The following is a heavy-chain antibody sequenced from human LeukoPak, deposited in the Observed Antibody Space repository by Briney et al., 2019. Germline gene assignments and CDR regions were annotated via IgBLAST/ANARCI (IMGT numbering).Heavy chain of an antibody. J-gene: IGHJ4*02. V-gene: IGHV3-9*01. D-gene: IGHD6-13*01. Sequence: GGSLRLSCAASGFTFDDYAMHWVRQAPGKGLEWVSGISWNSGSIGYADSVKGRFTISRDNAKNSLYLQMNSLRAEDTAVYYCARKARIAAAGNYFDYWGQGTLVTVSS. CDR3: ARKARIAAAGNYFDY. CDR2: ISWNSGSI. CDR1: GFTFDDYA.